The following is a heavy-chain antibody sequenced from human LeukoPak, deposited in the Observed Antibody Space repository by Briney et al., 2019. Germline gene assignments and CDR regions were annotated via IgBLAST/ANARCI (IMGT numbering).Heavy chain of an antibody. V-gene: IGHV3-30*18. Sequence: GGSLRLSCAASGFTFSSYGMHWVRQAPGKGLEWVAVISYDGSNKYYADSVKGRFTISRDNAKNSLYLQMNSLRAEDTGVYYCAKDSYSKGDYWGQGVLVTVSS. J-gene: IGHJ4*02. CDR2: ISYDGSNK. D-gene: IGHD5-18*01. CDR3: AKDSYSKGDY. CDR1: GFTFSSYG.